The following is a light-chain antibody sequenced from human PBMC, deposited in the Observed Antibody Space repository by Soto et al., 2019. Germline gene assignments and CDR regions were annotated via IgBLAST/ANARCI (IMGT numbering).Light chain of an antibody. CDR2: GAS. CDR1: QSISSN. J-gene: IGKJ4*01. V-gene: IGKV3-15*01. CDR3: QQYNTWPLT. Sequence: DIVMTQSPATLSVSPGERATLSCWASQSISSNLAWYQQKPGQAPRLLIYGASTRATAIPARFSGSGSGTEFTLTISSLQSEDFAVYYCQQYNTWPLTFGGGTKVEIK.